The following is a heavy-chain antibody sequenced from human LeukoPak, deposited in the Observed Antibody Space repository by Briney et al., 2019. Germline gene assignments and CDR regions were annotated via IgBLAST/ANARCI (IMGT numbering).Heavy chain of an antibody. J-gene: IGHJ6*02. CDR3: ARDRDCSSTSCYLDLYYGMDV. CDR2: INPSGGST. D-gene: IGHD2-2*01. V-gene: IGHV1-46*01. CDR1: GYTFTNYY. Sequence: WASVKVSCKAAGYTFTNYYIHWVRQAPGQGLEWMGIINPSGGSTTYAQKFQGRVTMTRDTSTSTVYMELRSLRSDDTAVYYCARDRDCSSTSCYLDLYYGMDVWGQGTTVTVSS.